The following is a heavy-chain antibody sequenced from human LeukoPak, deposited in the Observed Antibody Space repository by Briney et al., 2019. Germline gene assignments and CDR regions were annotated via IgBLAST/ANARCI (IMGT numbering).Heavy chain of an antibody. D-gene: IGHD1/OR15-1a*01. CDR3: AKGTSAYPWRFDY. V-gene: IGHV3-23*01. J-gene: IGHJ4*02. CDR1: GFTFSTYA. CDR2: ITHSGENR. Sequence: GGSLRLSCAASGFTFSTYAMSWVRQSPGTGLEWVSGITHSGENRYYADYVKGRFTISRDDSKNTVYLQTNSLRVEDTAVYYCAKGTSAYPWRFDYWGQGAQIVVSA.